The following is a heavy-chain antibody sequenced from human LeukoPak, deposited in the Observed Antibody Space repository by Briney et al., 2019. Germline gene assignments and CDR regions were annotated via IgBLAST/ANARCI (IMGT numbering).Heavy chain of an antibody. CDR1: GFTFSSYA. CDR2: ISGSGGST. V-gene: IGHV3-23*01. D-gene: IGHD4-23*01. J-gene: IGHJ4*02. CDR3: ARGGRWHGGYGPLLDY. Sequence: PGGSLRLSCAASGFTFSSYAMSWVRQAPGKGLEWVSAISGSGGSTYYADSVKGRFTISRDNSKNTLYLQMNSLRAEDTAVYYCARGGRWHGGYGPLLDYWGQGTLVTVSS.